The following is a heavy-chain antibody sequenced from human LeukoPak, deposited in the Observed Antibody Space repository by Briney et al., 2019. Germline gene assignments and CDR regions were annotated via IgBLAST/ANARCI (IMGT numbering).Heavy chain of an antibody. D-gene: IGHD3-10*01. CDR2: IKQDGSEK. CDR1: GFTVSNNY. J-gene: IGHJ5*02. CDR3: SKDLTSDFGGDFDP. V-gene: IGHV3-7*01. Sequence: GGSLRLSCAASGFTVSNNYMSWVRQAPGKGLEWVANIKQDGSEKYYVNSVKGRFTISRDNSKSTVYLQMNSLRAEDTAVYYCSKDLTSDFGGDFDPWGQGTLVTVSS.